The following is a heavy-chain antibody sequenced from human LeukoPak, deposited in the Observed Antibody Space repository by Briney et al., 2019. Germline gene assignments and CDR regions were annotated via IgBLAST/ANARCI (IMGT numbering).Heavy chain of an antibody. V-gene: IGHV3-74*01. J-gene: IGHJ4*02. D-gene: IGHD4-23*01. CDR2: IASDGSST. CDR3: ARGRPHGNDY. CDR1: GFTFSSYW. Sequence: GGSLRLSCAASGFTFSSYWMNWVRQAPGKGLVWVSRIASDGSSTTYADSVKGRFSISRDNAKNTLYLQMNGLRVEDTAVYYCARGRPHGNDYWGQGTLVTVSS.